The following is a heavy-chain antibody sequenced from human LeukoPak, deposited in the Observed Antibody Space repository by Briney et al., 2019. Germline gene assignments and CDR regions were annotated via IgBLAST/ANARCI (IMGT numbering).Heavy chain of an antibody. J-gene: IGHJ4*02. CDR3: ARDYPYYYDSSGYYRGPEGYFDY. V-gene: IGHV1-46*01. Sequence: RASVKVSCKASGYTFTSYYMHWVRQAPGQGLEWMGIINPSGGRTSYAQKFQSRVTMPRDTSTSTVYMELSSLRSEDTAVYYCARDYPYYYDSSGYYRGPEGYFDYWGQGTLVTVSS. CDR1: GYTFTSYY. CDR2: INPSGGRT. D-gene: IGHD3-22*01.